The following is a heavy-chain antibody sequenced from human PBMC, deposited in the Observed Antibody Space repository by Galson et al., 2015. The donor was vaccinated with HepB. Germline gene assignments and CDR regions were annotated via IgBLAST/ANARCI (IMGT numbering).Heavy chain of an antibody. Sequence: SLRLSCAASGFPFSTYSMHWVRQAPGKGLEWVGVISYDGNNKYYGDSVRGRFTISRDNSKNTLYLETNCLRTDDTAVYYCAREKVAAVLSDALDTWGQGTLVTASS. CDR2: ISYDGNNK. D-gene: IGHD6-13*01. J-gene: IGHJ5*02. CDR1: GFPFSTYS. V-gene: IGHV3-30-3*01. CDR3: AREKVAAVLSDALDT.